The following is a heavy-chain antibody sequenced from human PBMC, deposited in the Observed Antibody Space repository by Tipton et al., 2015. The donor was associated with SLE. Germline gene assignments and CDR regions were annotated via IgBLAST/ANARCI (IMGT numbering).Heavy chain of an antibody. Sequence: QLVQSGAEVKKPGASVKVSCKASGYTSTTYYMHWVRQAPGQGLEWMGIINPSGGSTSYVQKFQGRVTMTRDTSTSTVYMELSSLRSEDTAVYYCARAWINYLDGTASRFDPWGQGTLVTVSS. V-gene: IGHV1-46*01. J-gene: IGHJ5*02. CDR3: ARAWINYLDGTASRFDP. D-gene: IGHD6-19*01. CDR2: INPSGGST. CDR1: GYTSTTYY.